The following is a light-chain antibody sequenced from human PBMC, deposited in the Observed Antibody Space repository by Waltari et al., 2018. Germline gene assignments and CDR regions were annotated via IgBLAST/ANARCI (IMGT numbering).Light chain of an antibody. Sequence: DIVMTQSPESLAVSLGDRATINCKSSQSILSSSNNKNYLAWFQQKPGQPPRLLIYWASTRESGVPDRFSGSGSGADFTLTINNLQAEDVALYYCHQYYSSLLTFGGGTKVEIK. CDR3: HQYYSSLLT. V-gene: IGKV4-1*01. CDR1: QSILSSSNNKNY. J-gene: IGKJ4*01. CDR2: WAS.